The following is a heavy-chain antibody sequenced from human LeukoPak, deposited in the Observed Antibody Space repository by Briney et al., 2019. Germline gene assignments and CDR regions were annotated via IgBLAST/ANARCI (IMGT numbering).Heavy chain of an antibody. Sequence: GGSLRLSCAASGFTFSGYWMHWVRQAPGKGLVWVSRINSDWRSTSYADSVKGRFTISRDNAKNTLDLQMNSLRAEDMAVYYCASAYSSGYYSFDYWGQGTLVTVSS. CDR3: ASAYSSGYYSFDY. J-gene: IGHJ4*02. CDR2: INSDWRST. CDR1: GFTFSGYW. D-gene: IGHD3-22*01. V-gene: IGHV3-74*01.